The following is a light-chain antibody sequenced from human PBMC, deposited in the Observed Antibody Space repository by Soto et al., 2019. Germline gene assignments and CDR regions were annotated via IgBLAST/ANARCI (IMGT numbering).Light chain of an antibody. V-gene: IGLV2-8*01. CDR2: EVS. J-gene: IGLJ1*01. CDR3: SSYAGSNRV. Sequence: ALNQPPSASASPGQSVTISCTGTSSDVGGYNYVSWYQQHPGKAPKLMIYEVSKRPSGVPDRFSGSKSGNTASLTVSGLQAEDEADYYSSSYAGSNRVFGTGTKVTVL. CDR1: SSDVGGYNY.